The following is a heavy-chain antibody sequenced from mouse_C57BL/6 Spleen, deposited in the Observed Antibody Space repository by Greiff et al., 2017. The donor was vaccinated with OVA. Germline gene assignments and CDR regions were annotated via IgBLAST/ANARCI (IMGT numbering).Heavy chain of an antibody. V-gene: IGHV2-2*01. D-gene: IGHD2-5*01. Sequence: QVQLQQSGPGLVQPSQSLSITCTVSGFSLTSYGVHWVRQSPGKGLEWLGVLWSGGRTDYNAAFISRLSISKDNSKSQIIFKMNSLQADATARYYSTRKSNYEMDFWGQGTSVTVSS. CDR2: LWSGGRT. J-gene: IGHJ4*01. CDR3: TRKSNYEMDF. CDR1: GFSLTSYG.